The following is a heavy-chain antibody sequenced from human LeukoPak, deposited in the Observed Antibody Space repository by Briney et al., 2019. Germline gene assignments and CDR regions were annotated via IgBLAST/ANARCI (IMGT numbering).Heavy chain of an antibody. J-gene: IGHJ6*02. CDR3: ARGGSSWYEASANGMDV. D-gene: IGHD6-13*01. CDR1: GYTLTELS. V-gene: IGHV1-2*02. Sequence: GASVKVSCKVSGYTLTELSMHWVRQAPGKGLEWMGWINPNSGGTNYAQKFQGRVTMTRDTSISTAYMELGRLRSDDTAVYYCARGGSSWYEASANGMDVWGQGTTVTVSS. CDR2: INPNSGGT.